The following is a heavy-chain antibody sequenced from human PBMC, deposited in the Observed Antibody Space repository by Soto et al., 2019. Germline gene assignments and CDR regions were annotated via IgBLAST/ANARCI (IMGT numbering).Heavy chain of an antibody. CDR3: ARDLEWLPVN. V-gene: IGHV4-34*01. Sequence: SETLSLTCAVYGGSFIGYYWSWIRQPPGKGLEWIGEINHSGSTNYNPSLKSRVTISVDTSKNQFSLKLSSVTAADTAVYYCARDLEWLPVNWGQGTLVTVSS. J-gene: IGHJ4*02. CDR1: GGSFIGYY. CDR2: INHSGST. D-gene: IGHD3-3*01.